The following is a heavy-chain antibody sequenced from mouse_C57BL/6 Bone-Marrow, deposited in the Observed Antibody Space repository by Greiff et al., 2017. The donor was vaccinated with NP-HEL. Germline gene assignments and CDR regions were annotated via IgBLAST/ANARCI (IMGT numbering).Heavy chain of an antibody. V-gene: IGHV1-50*01. CDR2: IYPSDSDT. CDR3: GGTGQLHWFAY. Sequence: QLQLKQPGAELVKPGDSVKLSCTASGYTFNSYWMQWVKPRPGPGLEWIGEIYPSDSDTNYNQKFKGKATLTGDPTSSTAYMQLSSLTSEDSAVSYGGGTGQLHWFAYWGQVTLGTVS. D-gene: IGHD3-3*01. J-gene: IGHJ3*01. CDR1: GYTFNSYW.